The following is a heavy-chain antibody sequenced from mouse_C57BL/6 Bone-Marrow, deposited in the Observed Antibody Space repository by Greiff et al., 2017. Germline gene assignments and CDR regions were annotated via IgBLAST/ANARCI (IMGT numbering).Heavy chain of an antibody. CDR2: IYPRSGNT. Sequence: QVQLQQSGAELARPGASVKLSCKASGYTFTSYGISWVKQRTGQGLEWIGEIYPRSGNTYYNEKFKGKDTLTADKSSSTAYMELRSLTSEDSAVNFCARPSTVVTNYYAMDYWGQGTSVTVSS. CDR1: GYTFTSYG. V-gene: IGHV1-81*01. D-gene: IGHD1-1*01. J-gene: IGHJ4*01. CDR3: ARPSTVVTNYYAMDY.